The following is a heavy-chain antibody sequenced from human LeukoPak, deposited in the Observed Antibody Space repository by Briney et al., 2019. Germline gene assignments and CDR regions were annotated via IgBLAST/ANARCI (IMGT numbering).Heavy chain of an antibody. CDR1: GGSISSYY. Sequence: SETLSLTCTVSGGSISSYYWSWIRQPPGKGLEWIGYIYYSGSTNYNPSLKSRVTISVDTSKNQFSLKLSSVTAADTAVYYCARSPTGWLGANWFDPWGQGTLVTVSS. V-gene: IGHV4-59*08. D-gene: IGHD3-10*01. J-gene: IGHJ5*02. CDR3: ARSPTGWLGANWFDP. CDR2: IYYSGST.